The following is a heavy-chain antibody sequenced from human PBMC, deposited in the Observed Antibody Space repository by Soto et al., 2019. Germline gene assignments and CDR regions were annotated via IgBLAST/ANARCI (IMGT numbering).Heavy chain of an antibody. V-gene: IGHV4-34*01. J-gene: IGHJ3*02. CDR2: INHSGST. CDR1: GGSFSGYY. Sequence: SETLSLTCAVYGGSFSGYYWSWIRQPPGKGLEWIGEINHSGSTNYNPSLKSRVTISVDTSKNQFSLKLSSVTAADTAVYYCARGGYDYAFDIWGQGTMVTVSS. CDR3: ARGGYDYAFDI. D-gene: IGHD5-12*01.